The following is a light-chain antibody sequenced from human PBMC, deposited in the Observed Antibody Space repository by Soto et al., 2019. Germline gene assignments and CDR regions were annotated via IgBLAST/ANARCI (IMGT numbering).Light chain of an antibody. Sequence: EIVVTQSPGTLSLSPGERATLSCRASQSVSNNYLAWYQQKPGQAPRLLIYGASSRATGIPDRFSGSGSGTDFTLTISRLDPEDFAVYYCQQYGTSPLTFGPGTKVDIK. V-gene: IGKV3-20*01. CDR1: QSVSNNY. CDR3: QQYGTSPLT. J-gene: IGKJ3*01. CDR2: GAS.